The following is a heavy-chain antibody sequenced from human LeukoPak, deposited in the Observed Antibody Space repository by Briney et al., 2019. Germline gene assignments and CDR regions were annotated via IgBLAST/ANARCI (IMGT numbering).Heavy chain of an antibody. D-gene: IGHD5-18*01. CDR2: IIPIFGTA. CDR3: AQGKGYSYGTNWFDP. J-gene: IGHJ5*02. Sequence: ASVKVSCKASGSTFSSYAISWVRQAPGQGLEWMGGIIPIFGTANYAQKFQGRVTITADESTSTAYMELSSLRSEDTAVYYCAQGKGYSYGTNWFDPWGQGTLVTVSS. CDR1: GSTFSSYA. V-gene: IGHV1-69*13.